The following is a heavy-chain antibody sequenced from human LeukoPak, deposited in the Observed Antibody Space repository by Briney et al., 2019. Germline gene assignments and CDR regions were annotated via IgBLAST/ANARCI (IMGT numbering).Heavy chain of an antibody. CDR2: INPKNGDT. Sequence: ASVTVSFTASAYTFTGYYMHWVRQAPGQGLEWMGWINPKNGDTNYSQKFQDRVIITRDTSNSTTYMELSRLRPDDTAVYYCARDRGIAVGNVDFDYWGQGTLVTVSS. D-gene: IGHD6-19*01. CDR3: ARDRGIAVGNVDFDY. J-gene: IGHJ4*02. V-gene: IGHV1-2*02. CDR1: AYTFTGYY.